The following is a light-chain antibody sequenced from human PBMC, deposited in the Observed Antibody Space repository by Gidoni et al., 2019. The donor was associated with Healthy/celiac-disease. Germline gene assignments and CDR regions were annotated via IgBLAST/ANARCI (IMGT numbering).Light chain of an antibody. CDR2: GAS. V-gene: IGKV3-15*01. Sequence: VMTQSPATLSVSPGERATLSCRASQCVSSNLAWYQQKPGQAPRILIYGASTRATGIPARFSGSGSGTEFTLPISSLQSEDFAVYYCQQYNNWPPLTFGGGTKVEIK. CDR3: QQYNNWPPLT. J-gene: IGKJ4*01. CDR1: QCVSSN.